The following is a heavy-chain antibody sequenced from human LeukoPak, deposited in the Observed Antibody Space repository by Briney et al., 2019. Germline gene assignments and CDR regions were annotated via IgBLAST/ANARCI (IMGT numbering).Heavy chain of an antibody. V-gene: IGHV3-30*02. J-gene: IGHJ4*02. CDR2: IRYDGSNK. CDR3: GSAFPPVRTSSAGDL. Sequence: GGTLRLSCAASGFTFSSYGMHWVRQAPGKGPEWVAFIRYDGSNKYYADSVKGRFTISRDNSKNTLYLQMNSLRAEDTAVYYCGSAFPPVRTSSAGDLWGQGILVTVSS. CDR1: GFTFSSYG. D-gene: IGHD3-16*01.